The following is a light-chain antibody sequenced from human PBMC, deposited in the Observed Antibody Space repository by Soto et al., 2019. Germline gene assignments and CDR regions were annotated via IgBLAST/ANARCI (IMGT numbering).Light chain of an antibody. J-gene: IGKJ1*01. CDR3: QQYRSYSWT. Sequence: DVQLTQSPSTLSASVGDRVTITCRASQSVSSWLAWYQAKPGKATNLLIYKASTLESGVPSRFSGSGSGTEFTLTISSLQPDDFATYYCQQYRSYSWTFGQGTKVEI. CDR1: QSVSSW. V-gene: IGKV1-5*03. CDR2: KAS.